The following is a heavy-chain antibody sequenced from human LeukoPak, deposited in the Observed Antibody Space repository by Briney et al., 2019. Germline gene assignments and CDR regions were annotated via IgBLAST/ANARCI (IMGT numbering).Heavy chain of an antibody. J-gene: IGHJ4*02. Sequence: ASVKVSCKVSGYTLSELSIHWVRQAPGKGLEWMGGFDPADGERVYAQKFQGRVTMTEDRSTDTAYLDLSLRSEDTAVYYCARDLVDTAMWEFDYWGQGTLVTVSS. CDR3: ARDLVDTAMWEFDY. D-gene: IGHD5-18*01. CDR1: GYTLSELS. CDR2: FDPADGER. V-gene: IGHV1-24*01.